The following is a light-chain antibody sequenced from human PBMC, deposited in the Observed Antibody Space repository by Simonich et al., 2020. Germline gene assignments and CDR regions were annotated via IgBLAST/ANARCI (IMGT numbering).Light chain of an antibody. CDR1: SGINVGTYR. Sequence: QAVLTQPASLSASPGASASLTCTLRSGINVGTYRIYWYQQKPGSPPQYLLRYKSDSDKQQGPGVPSRFSGSKEASANAGILLISGLQSEDEADYYCMIWHSSASVFGTGTKVTVL. CDR3: MIWHSSASV. CDR2: YKSDSDK. V-gene: IGLV5-45*01. J-gene: IGLJ1*01.